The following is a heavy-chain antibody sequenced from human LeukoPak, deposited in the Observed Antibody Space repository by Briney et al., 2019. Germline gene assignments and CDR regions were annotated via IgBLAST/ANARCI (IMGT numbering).Heavy chain of an antibody. CDR2: IRSKTDGGTI. V-gene: IGHV3-15*07. D-gene: IGHD3-16*01. CDR3: TTDRRGLPDY. Sequence: ETLSLTCAVYGGSFSGYYWSWIRQPPGKGLEWVGRIRSKTDGGTIDYAAPVKGRFTISRNDSKNRLHLQMNSLKTEDTTVYYCTTDRRGLPDYWGQGTLVTVSS. CDR1: GGSFSGYY. J-gene: IGHJ4*02.